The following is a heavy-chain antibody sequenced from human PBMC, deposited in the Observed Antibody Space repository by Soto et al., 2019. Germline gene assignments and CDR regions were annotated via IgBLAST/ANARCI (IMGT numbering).Heavy chain of an antibody. CDR1: GFTFSSYS. CDR3: AGDYGRSSYAFDI. CDR2: ISSSSSSI. Sequence: EVQLVESGGGLVKPGGSLRLSCAASGFTFSSYSMNWVRQAPGKGLEWVSSISSSSSSIYYADSVKGRFTNSRDNAKNSRDRQMSSLRSAVTYVDYCAGDYGRSSYAFDIWGQGTMVTVSS. D-gene: IGHD2-2*01. J-gene: IGHJ3*02. V-gene: IGHV3-21*01.